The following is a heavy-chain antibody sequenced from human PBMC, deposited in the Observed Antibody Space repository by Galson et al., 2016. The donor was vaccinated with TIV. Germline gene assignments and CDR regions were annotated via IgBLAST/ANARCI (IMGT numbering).Heavy chain of an antibody. V-gene: IGHV4-4*01. CDR1: GASIASNYL. J-gene: IGHJ4*02. Sequence: TLSLTCAVSGASIASNYLWSWVRQPPGKGLKWIGEIYHGGGTNYNPSFKSRVTMLVDKSKNQFSLKLTSVTAADTAIYFCARGNQEYQLLSENYFDLWGQGILVTVSS. CDR2: IYHGGGT. D-gene: IGHD2-2*01. CDR3: ARGNQEYQLLSENYFDL.